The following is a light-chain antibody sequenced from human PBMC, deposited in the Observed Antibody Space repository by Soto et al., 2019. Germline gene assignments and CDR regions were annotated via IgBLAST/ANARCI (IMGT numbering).Light chain of an antibody. Sequence: QCLLTQPASVSGSPGQSITIACTGTISDVGGYNYVSCYQQHPGKAPKLMIYEVSNRPSGVSNRFSGSKSGNTASLTISGLQAEDEADYYCRSYTSSSTRVFGTGTKVTVL. CDR1: ISDVGGYNY. V-gene: IGLV2-14*01. J-gene: IGLJ1*01. CDR3: RSYTSSSTRV. CDR2: EVS.